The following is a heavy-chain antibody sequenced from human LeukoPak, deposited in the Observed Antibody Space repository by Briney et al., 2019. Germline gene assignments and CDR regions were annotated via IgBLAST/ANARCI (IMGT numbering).Heavy chain of an antibody. CDR3: AKVVGDSSGYYYYFDY. Sequence: GGSLRLSCAASGFTFSSYAMSWVRQAPGKGLEWVSAISGSGGSTYYADSVKGRFTISRDNSKNTLYLQMNSLRAEDTAVYYCAKVVGDSSGYYYYFDYRGQGTLVTVSS. V-gene: IGHV3-23*01. CDR1: GFTFSSYA. D-gene: IGHD3-22*01. CDR2: ISGSGGST. J-gene: IGHJ4*02.